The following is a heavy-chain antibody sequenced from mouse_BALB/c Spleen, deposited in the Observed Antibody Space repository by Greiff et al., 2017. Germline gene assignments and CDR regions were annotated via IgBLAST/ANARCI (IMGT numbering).Heavy chain of an antibody. D-gene: IGHD2-1*01. CDR3: ARRAYGNYDFDY. Sequence: EVQLVESGGGLVQPGGSRKLSCAASGFTFSSFGMHWVRQAPEKGLEWVAYISSGSSTIYYADTVKGRFTISRDNPKNTLFLQMTSLRSEDTAMYYCARRAYGNYDFDYWGQGTTLTVSS. CDR1: GFTFSSFG. V-gene: IGHV5-17*02. CDR2: ISSGSSTI. J-gene: IGHJ2*01.